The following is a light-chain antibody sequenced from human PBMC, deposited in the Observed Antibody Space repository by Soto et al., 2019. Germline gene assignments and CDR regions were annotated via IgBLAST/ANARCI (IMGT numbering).Light chain of an antibody. J-gene: IGKJ1*01. Sequence: DIQMTQSPPTLPAFVGDTVTITCRASQSVSSWLAWYQQKPGPAPNLLIYDASSLASGVPSRFSGSGSRTKFTLTIRSLQPDDFATYYCQQYISFPKTFGQGTKVEMK. V-gene: IGKV1-5*01. CDR3: QQYISFPKT. CDR2: DAS. CDR1: QSVSSW.